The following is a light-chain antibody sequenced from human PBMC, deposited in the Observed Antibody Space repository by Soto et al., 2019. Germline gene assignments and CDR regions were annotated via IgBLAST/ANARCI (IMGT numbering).Light chain of an antibody. V-gene: IGKV3-11*01. J-gene: IGKJ4*01. CDR3: QQRGSWPQLT. Sequence: DILLTQSPATLSLSPGERATLSCRASHSVGSSLAWFQQKPGQAPRLLIYDASNRATGIPARFSGSGSGTDFTLTISSLEPEDFAVYYCQQRGSWPQLTFGGGTKVEI. CDR2: DAS. CDR1: HSVGSS.